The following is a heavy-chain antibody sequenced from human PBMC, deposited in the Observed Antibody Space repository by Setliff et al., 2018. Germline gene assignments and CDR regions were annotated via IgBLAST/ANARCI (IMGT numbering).Heavy chain of an antibody. CDR2: GNVGNDNT. CDR3: ARDGGGYYDSRTFDY. V-gene: IGHV1-3*01. D-gene: IGHD3-22*01. J-gene: IGHJ4*02. CDR1: GYTFTNYA. Sequence: ASVKVSCKASGYTFTNYAMHWVRQAPGQRLEWMGWGNVGNDNTKYSQKFQGRVTITRDTSASTVYMELSRLRSEDTAMYYCARDGGGYYDSRTFDYWGQGTLVTVSS.